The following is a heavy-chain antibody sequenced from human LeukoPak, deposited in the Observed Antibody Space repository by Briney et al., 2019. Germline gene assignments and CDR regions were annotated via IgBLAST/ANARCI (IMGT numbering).Heavy chain of an antibody. CDR2: IIPIFGTA. Sequence: ASVKVSCKASGGTFSSYAISWVRQAPGQGLEWMGGIIPIFGTANYAQKFQGRVTITTDESTSTAYMELSSLRSEDTAVYYCARTTHYYDSSGYYPPLGYWSQGTLVTVSS. V-gene: IGHV1-69*05. CDR3: ARTTHYYDSSGYYPPLGY. CDR1: GGTFSSYA. D-gene: IGHD3-22*01. J-gene: IGHJ4*02.